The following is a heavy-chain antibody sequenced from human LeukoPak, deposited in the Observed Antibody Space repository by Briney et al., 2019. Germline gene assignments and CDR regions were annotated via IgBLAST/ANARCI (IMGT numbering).Heavy chain of an antibody. CDR3: ARLYRVNYYYYYMDV. D-gene: IGHD1-26*01. V-gene: IGHV1-69*01. CDR1: XGTFSXYA. J-gene: IGHJ6*03. CDR2: IIPIFGTA. Sequence: SXGTFSXYAIXXVRQAPGQGLXXXXXIIPIFGTANYAQKFQGRVTITADESTSTAYMELSSLRSEDTAVYYCARLYRVNYYYYYMDVWGKGTTVTVSS.